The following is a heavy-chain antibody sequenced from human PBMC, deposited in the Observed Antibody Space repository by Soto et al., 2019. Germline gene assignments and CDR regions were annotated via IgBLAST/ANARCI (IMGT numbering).Heavy chain of an antibody. CDR1: GGSISSGGYY. CDR3: ARDVKGRGGSSSWRKFAY. CDR2: IYYSGST. J-gene: IGHJ4*02. D-gene: IGHD6-13*01. Sequence: PSETLSLTCTVSGGSISSGGYYWSWIRQHPGKGLEWIGYIYYSGSTYYNPSLKSRVTISVDTSKNQFSLKLSSVAAVDTAVYYCARDVKGRGGSSSWRKFAYWGQGPRVPVPS. V-gene: IGHV4-31*03.